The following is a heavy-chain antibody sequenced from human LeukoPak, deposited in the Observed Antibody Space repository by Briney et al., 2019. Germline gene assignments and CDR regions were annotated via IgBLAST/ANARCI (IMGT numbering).Heavy chain of an antibody. CDR2: IIPILGIA. Sequence: SVKVSCKASGGTFSSYTISWVRQAPGQGLEWMGRIIPILGIANYAQKFQGRVTITADKSTSTAYMELSSLRSGDTAVYYCARRPYYDFWSGYIPNWFDPWGQGTLVTVSS. CDR3: ARRPYYDFWSGYIPNWFDP. D-gene: IGHD3-3*01. V-gene: IGHV1-69*02. CDR1: GGTFSSYT. J-gene: IGHJ5*02.